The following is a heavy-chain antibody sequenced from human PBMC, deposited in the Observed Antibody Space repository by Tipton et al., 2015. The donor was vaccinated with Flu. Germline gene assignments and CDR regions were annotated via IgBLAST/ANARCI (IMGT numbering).Heavy chain of an antibody. CDR1: GDSMRRDYF. Sequence: TLSLTCTVSGDSMRRDYFWGWIRQAPGKGLEWIGNIHYSGSPHYNPSLKSRVTIPVDTSKNQFSLKLSSVTAADTAVNYCVRIGGDTDVGYYFDYWGQGTLVTVSS. D-gene: IGHD2-8*02. J-gene: IGHJ4*02. CDR2: IHYSGSP. CDR3: VRIGGDTDVGYYFDY. V-gene: IGHV4-38-2*02.